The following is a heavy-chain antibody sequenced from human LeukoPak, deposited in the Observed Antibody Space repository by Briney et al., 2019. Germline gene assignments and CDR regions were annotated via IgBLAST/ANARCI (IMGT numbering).Heavy chain of an antibody. CDR1: GYTFTSYG. CDR3: ARTYSSSWYGDWYFDY. J-gene: IGHJ4*02. Sequence: GASVKVSCKASGYTFTSYGISWVRQAPGQGLEWMGWISAYNGNTNYAQKLQGRVTMTTDTSTSTAYMELRSLRSDDTAVYYCARTYSSSWYGDWYFDYWGQGTLVTVSS. D-gene: IGHD6-13*01. CDR2: ISAYNGNT. V-gene: IGHV1-18*01.